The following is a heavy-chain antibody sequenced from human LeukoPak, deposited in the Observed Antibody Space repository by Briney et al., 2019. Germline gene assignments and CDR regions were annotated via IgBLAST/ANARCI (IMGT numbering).Heavy chain of an antibody. V-gene: IGHV4-61*02. CDR3: ARDRGSSGWNDY. CDR1: GGSISSGSYY. Sequence: SETLSLTCTVSGGSISSGSYYWSWIRQPAGKGLEWIGRIYASGSTNYNPSLKSRVTISVDTSKNQFSLKLTSVTAADTAVYYCARDRGSSGWNDYWGQGTLVTVSS. D-gene: IGHD6-19*01. CDR2: IYASGST. J-gene: IGHJ4*02.